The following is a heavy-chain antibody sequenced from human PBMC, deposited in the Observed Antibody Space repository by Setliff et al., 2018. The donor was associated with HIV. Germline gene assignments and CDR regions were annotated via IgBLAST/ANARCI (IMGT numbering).Heavy chain of an antibody. CDR1: GYSFTGFY. CDR3: ARGSLLGYFDWLFPD. D-gene: IGHD3-9*01. CDR2: MNPNTGDT. J-gene: IGHJ4*02. V-gene: IGHV1-2*02. Sequence: ASVKVSCKASGYSFTGFYIHWVRQAPGQGLEWMGWMNPNTGDTNFAQKFQDRLTMARDTSIRTAYMELSRLRSDDTAVYYCARGSLLGYFDWLFPDWGQGTLVTVSS.